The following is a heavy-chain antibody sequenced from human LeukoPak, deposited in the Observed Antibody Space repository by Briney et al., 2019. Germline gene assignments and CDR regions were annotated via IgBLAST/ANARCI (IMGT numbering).Heavy chain of an antibody. D-gene: IGHD3-22*01. CDR3: ARLHPAHYDSSGPRGWFDP. Sequence: SVKVSCKASGGTFISYAISWVRQAPGQGLEWMGRIIPILGIANYAQKFQGRVTITADKSTSTAYMELSSLRSEDTAGYYCARLHPAHYDSSGPRGWFDPWGQGTLVTVSS. CDR1: GGTFISYA. CDR2: IIPILGIA. J-gene: IGHJ5*02. V-gene: IGHV1-69*04.